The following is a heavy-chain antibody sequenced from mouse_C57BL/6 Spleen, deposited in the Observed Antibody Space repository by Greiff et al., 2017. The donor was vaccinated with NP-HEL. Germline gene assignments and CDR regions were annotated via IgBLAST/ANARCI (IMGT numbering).Heavy chain of an antibody. V-gene: IGHV5-17*01. CDR3: ARAQSPYDYPFAY. CDR2: ISSGSSTI. D-gene: IGHD2-4*01. J-gene: IGHJ3*01. CDR1: GFTFSDYG. Sequence: DVKLVESGGGLVKPGGSLKLSCAASGFTFSDYGMHWVRQAPEKGLEWVAYISSGSSTIYYADTVKGRFTISRDNAKNTLFLQMTSLRSEDTAMYYRARAQSPYDYPFAYWGQGTLVTVSA.